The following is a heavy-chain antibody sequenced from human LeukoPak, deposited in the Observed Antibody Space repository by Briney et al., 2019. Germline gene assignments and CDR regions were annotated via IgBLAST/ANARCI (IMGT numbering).Heavy chain of an antibody. CDR3: ARGSCSNIRCHDAFDI. D-gene: IGHD2-2*01. J-gene: IGHJ3*02. CDR2: IYSGGDT. CDR1: GFIVSGTY. Sequence: PGGSPRLSCAASGFIVSGTYMTWVRQAPGKGLECVSIIYSGGDTYYTDSVKGRFSVSRDNSKNTLYLQMNSLRVDDTAVYYCARGSCSNIRCHDAFDIWGQGTMATVSS. V-gene: IGHV3-53*01.